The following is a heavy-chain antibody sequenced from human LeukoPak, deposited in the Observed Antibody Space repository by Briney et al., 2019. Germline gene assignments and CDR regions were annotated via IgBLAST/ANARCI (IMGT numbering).Heavy chain of an antibody. D-gene: IGHD6-19*01. J-gene: IGHJ4*02. CDR2: INPNSGGT. CDR3: ARDLLAVAGREPNY. CDR1: GYTFTGYY. V-gene: IGHV1-2*06. Sequence: ASVTVSCTASGYTFTGYYMHWVRQAPGQGLEWMGRINPNSGGTNYAQKFQGRVTMTRDTSISTAYMELSRLRSDDTAVYCCARDLLAVAGREPNYGGQGTLVPVPS.